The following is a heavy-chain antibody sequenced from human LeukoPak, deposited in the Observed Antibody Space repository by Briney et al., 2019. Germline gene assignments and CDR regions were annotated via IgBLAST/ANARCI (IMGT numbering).Heavy chain of an antibody. D-gene: IGHD5-24*01. CDR2: IIPLFDSP. CDR3: ARAYIVNTNGDNVYYYMDV. CDR1: GGTLTFGTAG. J-gene: IGHJ6*03. V-gene: IGHV1-69*06. Sequence: GASVKVSCKASGGTLTFGTAGVTWVRQASGQRLEWLGGIIPLFDSPHYAPNFQGRLTITADRFSGVAYMDLSSLSSEDTAVYYCARAYIVNTNGDNVYYYMDVWGTGTTVTVSS.